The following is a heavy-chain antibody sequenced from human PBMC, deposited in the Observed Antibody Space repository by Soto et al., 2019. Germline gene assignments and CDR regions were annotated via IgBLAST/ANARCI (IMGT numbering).Heavy chain of an antibody. CDR2: INAGNGNT. V-gene: IGHV1-3*01. CDR1: GYTFTSYA. D-gene: IGHD1-26*01. Sequence: ASVKVSCKASGYTFTSYAMHWVSQATGQRLEWMGWINAGNGNTKYSQKFQGRVTITRDTSASTAYMELSSLRSEDTAVYYCARTIHSGSYFGAFDIWGQGTMVTVSS. CDR3: ARTIHSGSYFGAFDI. J-gene: IGHJ3*02.